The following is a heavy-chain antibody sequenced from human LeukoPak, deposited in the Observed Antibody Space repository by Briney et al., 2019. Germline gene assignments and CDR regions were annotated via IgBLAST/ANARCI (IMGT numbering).Heavy chain of an antibody. CDR3: AKEIWPTVTTPGWTYFDY. Sequence: PGGSLRLSCAASEFSVGSNYMTWVRQAPGKGLEWVSLIYSGGSTYYADSVKGRSTISRDNSKNTLYLQMNSLRAEDTAVYYCAKEIWPTVTTPGWTYFDYWGQGALVTVSS. CDR1: EFSVGSNY. V-gene: IGHV3-66*01. CDR2: IYSGGST. J-gene: IGHJ4*02. D-gene: IGHD4-17*01.